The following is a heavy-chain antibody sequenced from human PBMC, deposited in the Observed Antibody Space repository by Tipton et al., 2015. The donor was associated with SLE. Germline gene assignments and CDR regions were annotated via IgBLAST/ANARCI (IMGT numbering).Heavy chain of an antibody. CDR3: ARHLRLRGWGQFGP. CDR1: GGSISSSSYY. D-gene: IGHD3-16*01. Sequence: TLSLTCTVSGGSISSSSYYWGWIRQPPGKGLEWIGSIYYSGSTYYNPSLKSRVTISVDTSKNQFSLKLSSVTAADTAVYYCARHLRLRGWGQFGPWGQGTLVTVSS. J-gene: IGHJ5*02. V-gene: IGHV4-39*01. CDR2: IYYSGST.